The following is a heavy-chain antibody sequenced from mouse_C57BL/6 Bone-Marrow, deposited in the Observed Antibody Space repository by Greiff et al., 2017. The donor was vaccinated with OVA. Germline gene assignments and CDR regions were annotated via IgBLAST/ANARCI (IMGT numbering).Heavy chain of an antibody. V-gene: IGHV1-82*01. Sequence: VQLQQSGPELVKPGASVKISCKASGYAFSSSWMNWVKQRPGKGLEWIGRIYPGDGDTNYNGKFKGKATLTADKSSSTAYMQLSSLTSEDSAVYVCARWNYYYGSTDYWGQGTTLTVSS. CDR3: ARWNYYYGSTDY. CDR1: GYAFSSSW. CDR2: IYPGDGDT. J-gene: IGHJ2*01. D-gene: IGHD1-1*01.